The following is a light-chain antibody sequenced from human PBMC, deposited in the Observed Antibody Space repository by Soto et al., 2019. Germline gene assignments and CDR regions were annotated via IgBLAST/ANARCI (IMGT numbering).Light chain of an antibody. J-gene: IGKJ1*01. CDR1: QSVSSSY. Sequence: ENVLTQSPGTLSLSPGERATLSCRASQSVSSSYLAGYQQKRGQAPRLLIYGASSSATGIPARFSGSGSGTDFTLTISRLEPEDFAVSYCQQYGSSPRTFGQRTKVDLK. CDR3: QQYGSSPRT. V-gene: IGKV3-20*01. CDR2: GAS.